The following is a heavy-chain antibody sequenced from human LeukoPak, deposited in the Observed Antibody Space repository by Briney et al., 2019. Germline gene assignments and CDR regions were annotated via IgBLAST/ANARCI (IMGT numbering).Heavy chain of an antibody. CDR1: GYTLTELS. Sequence: ASVKVSCKVSGYTLTELSMHWVRQAPGKGLEWVGGLHPEDGERIYAQKFQGRVTMTEDTSSDTVYMELSSLRSEDTAVYYCARDLVGAFDIWGQGTMVTVSS. CDR3: ARDLVGAFDI. CDR2: LHPEDGER. J-gene: IGHJ3*02. V-gene: IGHV1-24*01. D-gene: IGHD2-2*01.